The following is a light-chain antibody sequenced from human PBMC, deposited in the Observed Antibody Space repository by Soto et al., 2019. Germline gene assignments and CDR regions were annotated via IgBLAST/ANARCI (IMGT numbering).Light chain of an antibody. V-gene: IGKV1-5*01. Sequence: DIQMTQSPSTLSASIGDRVTITCRASETVNSWLAWYQQKPGKAPELLIYDASSLESGVPSRFSGSGSGTEFPLTLSSLQPDDFATDYGKHYNTSPNIFGQGTKLEIK. CDR3: KHYNTSPNI. J-gene: IGKJ2*01. CDR1: ETVNSW. CDR2: DAS.